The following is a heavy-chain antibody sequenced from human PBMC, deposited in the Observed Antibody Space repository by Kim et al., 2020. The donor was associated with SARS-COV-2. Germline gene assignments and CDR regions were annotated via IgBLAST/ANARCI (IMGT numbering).Heavy chain of an antibody. CDR2: IYYSGST. D-gene: IGHD3-3*01. CDR3: AREQGVASPYYYYGMDV. Sequence: SETLSLTCTVSGGSISSYYWSWIRQPPGKGLEWIGYIYYSGSTNYNPSLKSRVTISVDTSKNQFSLKLSSVTAADTAVYYCAREQGVASPYYYYGMDVWGQGTTITVSS. CDR1: GGSISSYY. V-gene: IGHV4-59*01. J-gene: IGHJ6*02.